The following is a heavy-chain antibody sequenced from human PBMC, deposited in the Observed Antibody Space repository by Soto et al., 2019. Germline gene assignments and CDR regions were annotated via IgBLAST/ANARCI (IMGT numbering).Heavy chain of an antibody. CDR2: IWSGGSNK. J-gene: IGHJ5*02. Sequence: GGSLRLSCAASGFTLSNYGMHWVRQAPGKGLEWVAVIWSGGSNKYYADSVKGRSTISRDNSKNTLYLQMNSLRAEDTAVYYCARALQYQNWLDPWGQGTLVTVSS. V-gene: IGHV3-33*01. CDR1: GFTLSNYG. D-gene: IGHD4-4*01. CDR3: ARALQYQNWLDP.